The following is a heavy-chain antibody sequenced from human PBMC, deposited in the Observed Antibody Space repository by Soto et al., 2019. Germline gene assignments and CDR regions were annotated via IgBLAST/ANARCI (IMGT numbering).Heavy chain of an antibody. Sequence: QVQLVQSGAEVKKPGASVKVSCKASGYTFTNYGISWVRQAPGQGLEWMGWISAYNGNTNFAQKLQGRVTMTTDTATSTAYRELRSLRSDDTAVYYCARGVGSGSYYNQYNWFDPWGQGTLVTVSS. CDR3: ARGVGSGSYYNQYNWFDP. D-gene: IGHD3-10*01. V-gene: IGHV1-18*01. CDR1: GYTFTNYG. CDR2: ISAYNGNT. J-gene: IGHJ5*02.